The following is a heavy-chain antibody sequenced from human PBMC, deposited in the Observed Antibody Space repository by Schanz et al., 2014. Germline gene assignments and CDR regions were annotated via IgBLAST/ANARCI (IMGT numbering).Heavy chain of an antibody. D-gene: IGHD6-19*01. J-gene: IGHJ4*02. CDR3: VRDKKGFVAVAGRAPFDY. CDR2: IWYDGSNE. Sequence: VHLLESGGGVAQPGRSLRLSCAASGFTFSNHGMHWVRQSPGKGLEWVALIWYDGSNEYYADSVKGRFTISRDNAKNSLYLQVNNLSAEDTAVYYCVRDKKGFVAVAGRAPFDYWGQGTLVTVSS. CDR1: GFTFSNHG. V-gene: IGHV3-33*08.